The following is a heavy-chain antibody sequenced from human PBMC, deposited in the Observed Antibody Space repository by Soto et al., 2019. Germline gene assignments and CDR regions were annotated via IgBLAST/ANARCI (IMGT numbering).Heavy chain of an antibody. CDR1: GFSFSSYA. J-gene: IGHJ4*02. CDR2: ISGSDGKT. D-gene: IGHD1-26*01. CDR3: ARWSFLDY. V-gene: IGHV3-23*01. Sequence: EVQLLESRGGLVRPGGSLRLSCTASGFSFSSYALSWVRQAPGKGLEWVSTISGSDGKTYYADSVKGRFSISRDTSKTTLYLEMTSLRVEDTAVYYCARWSFLDYWGQGTRVTVS.